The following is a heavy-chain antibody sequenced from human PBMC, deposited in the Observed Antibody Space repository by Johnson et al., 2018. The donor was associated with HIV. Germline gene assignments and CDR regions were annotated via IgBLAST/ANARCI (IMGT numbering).Heavy chain of an antibody. J-gene: IGHJ3*02. CDR2: IKQEGSEK. CDR3: ALSGGAAAYDAFDI. D-gene: IGHD6-13*01. CDR1: GFTFSSYW. Sequence: VQLVESGGGLVKPGGSLRLSCAASGFTFSSYWMSWVRQAPGKGLEWVANIKQEGSEKYYVASVTGRFTISRDNAKNALYVQMNSLRAEDTAVYYCALSGGAAAYDAFDIWGQGTMVTVSS. V-gene: IGHV3-7*02.